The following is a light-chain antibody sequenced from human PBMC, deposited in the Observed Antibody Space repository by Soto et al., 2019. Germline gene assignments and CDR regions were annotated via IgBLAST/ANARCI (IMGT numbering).Light chain of an antibody. Sequence: EIVVTDSASTLSVSPGERVSLSCSASQNLHSFLNWYQQRPGQAPRPFIYDGSKRAAGVPDRISGDGSGTDYTLTISSLEPEDFAVYNCQQRTRLPKTFGQGTRFDIK. V-gene: IGKV3-11*01. J-gene: IGKJ5*01. CDR3: QQRTRLPKT. CDR2: DGS. CDR1: QNLHSF.